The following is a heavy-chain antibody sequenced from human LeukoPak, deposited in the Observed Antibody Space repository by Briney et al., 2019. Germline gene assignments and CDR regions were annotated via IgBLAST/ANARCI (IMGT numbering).Heavy chain of an antibody. CDR1: GGSISRYY. V-gene: IGHV4-59*01. D-gene: IGHD6-6*01. CDR3: AREGSYSSSSPFDY. Sequence: PSETLSLTCTVSGGSISRYYWSWIRQPPGKGLERIGYIYYSGSTNYNPSLKSRVTISVDTSKNQFSLKLSSVTAADTAVYYCAREGSYSSSSPFDYWGQGTLVTVSS. CDR2: IYYSGST. J-gene: IGHJ4*02.